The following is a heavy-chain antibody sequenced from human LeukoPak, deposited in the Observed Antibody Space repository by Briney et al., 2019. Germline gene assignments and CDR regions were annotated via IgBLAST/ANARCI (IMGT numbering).Heavy chain of an antibody. V-gene: IGHV4-59*01. D-gene: IGHD6-19*01. J-gene: IGHJ4*02. Sequence: SETLSLTCTVSGGSISSYYWSWIRQPPGKGLEWIGYIYYSGSANYNPSLKSRVTISVDTSKNQFSLKLSSVTAADTAVYYCARGLSGIAVAGVFDYWGRGTLVTVSS. CDR2: IYYSGSA. CDR1: GGSISSYY. CDR3: ARGLSGIAVAGVFDY.